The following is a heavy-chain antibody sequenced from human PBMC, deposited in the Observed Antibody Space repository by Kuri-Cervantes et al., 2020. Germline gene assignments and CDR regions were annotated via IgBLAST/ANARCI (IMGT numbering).Heavy chain of an antibody. V-gene: IGHV1-46*01. D-gene: IGHD3-16*01. CDR2: IGPSGDFT. Sequence: ASVKVSCKASGYTFTGHYMHCVRQAPGQGLEWMGMIGPSGDFTSYAQKFQGRLTMTGDTSTSTDYMELSSLRYDDTAVYYCARDGGYYGPDVWGQGTTVTVSS. J-gene: IGHJ6*02. CDR1: GYTFTGHY. CDR3: ARDGGYYGPDV.